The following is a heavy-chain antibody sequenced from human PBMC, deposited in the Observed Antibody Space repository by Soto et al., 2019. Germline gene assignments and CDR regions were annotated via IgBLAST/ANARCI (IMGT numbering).Heavy chain of an antibody. CDR1: GGTFSSYA. J-gene: IGHJ4*02. D-gene: IGHD6-6*01. Sequence: QVQLVQSGAEVKKPGSSVKVSCKASGGTFSSYAISWVRQAPGQGLEWMGGIIPNFGTANYAQKFQGRGTNTADKSTSTANMELSSLSSEDTAVYYCACLAAVYGTGRAIAARPSEDYWGQGTLVTVSS. CDR2: IIPNFGTA. CDR3: ACLAAVYGTGRAIAARPSEDY. V-gene: IGHV1-69*06.